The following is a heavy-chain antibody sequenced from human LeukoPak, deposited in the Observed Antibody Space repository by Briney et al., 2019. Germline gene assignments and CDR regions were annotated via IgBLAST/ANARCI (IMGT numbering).Heavy chain of an antibody. J-gene: IGHJ3*02. V-gene: IGHV5-51*01. D-gene: IGHD3-22*01. CDR2: IYPGDSDT. Sequence: GESLKISCKGSGYSFTSYWIGWVRQMPGKGLEWMGIIYPGDSDTRYSPSFQGQVTISADKSISTAYLQWSSLKASDTAMCYCARRRPSDYYDSSGYFSNVFDIWGQGTMVTVSS. CDR1: GYSFTSYW. CDR3: ARRRPSDYYDSSGYFSNVFDI.